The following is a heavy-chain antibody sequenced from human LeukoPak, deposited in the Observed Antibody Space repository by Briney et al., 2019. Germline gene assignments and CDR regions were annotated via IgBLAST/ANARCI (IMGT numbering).Heavy chain of an antibody. CDR2: IKQDGSEK. CDR3: ARAGGTYYGIAFDI. D-gene: IGHD1-26*01. J-gene: IGHJ3*02. V-gene: IGHV3-7*01. CDR1: GFTFNGYW. Sequence: PGGSLRLSCAASGFTFNGYWMSWVRQAPGKGLEWVANIKQDGSEKYYVDSVRGRLTISRDNAKNSLYLQMNSLRAEDTAVYYCARAGGTYYGIAFDIWGQGTMVTVSS.